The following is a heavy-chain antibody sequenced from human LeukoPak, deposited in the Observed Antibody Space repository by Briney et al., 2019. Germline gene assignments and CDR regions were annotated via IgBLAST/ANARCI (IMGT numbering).Heavy chain of an antibody. CDR3: ARHGTISSESYFDY. CDR2: IYYSGST. V-gene: IGHV4-39*01. CDR1: GGSISGSSYY. J-gene: IGHJ4*02. D-gene: IGHD1-14*01. Sequence: PSETLSLTCTVSGGSISGSSYYWGWIRQPPGKGLEWIGSIYYSGSTYYNPSLKSRVTISVDTSKNQFSLKLSSVTAADTAVYYCARHGTISSESYFDYWGQGALVTVSS.